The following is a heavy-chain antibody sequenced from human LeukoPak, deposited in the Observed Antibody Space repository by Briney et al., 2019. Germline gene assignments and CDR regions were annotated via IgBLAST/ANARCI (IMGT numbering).Heavy chain of an antibody. CDR3: ARGGDYGGNSDGGFDY. J-gene: IGHJ4*02. Sequence: SETLSLTCAVYGGPFSGYYWSWIRQPPGKGLEWIGEINHSGSTNYNPSLKSRVTISVDTSKNQFSLKLSSVTAADTAVYYCARGGDYGGNSDGGFDYWGQGTLVTVSS. CDR2: INHSGST. CDR1: GGPFSGYY. V-gene: IGHV4-34*01. D-gene: IGHD4-23*01.